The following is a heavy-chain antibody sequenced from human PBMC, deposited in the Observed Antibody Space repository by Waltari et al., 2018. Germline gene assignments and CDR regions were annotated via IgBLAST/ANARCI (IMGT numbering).Heavy chain of an antibody. D-gene: IGHD1-26*01. CDR2: IYTSGRT. CDR3: ARSLVGASAFDI. J-gene: IGHJ3*02. CDR1: GGSISSGSYY. V-gene: IGHV4-61*02. Sequence: QVQLQESGPGLVKPSQTLSLTCTVSGGSISSGSYYWSWIRQPAGKGLEWIGRIYTSGRTNYNPSLKSRVTISVDTSKNQFSLKLSSVTAADTAVYYCARSLVGASAFDIWGQGTMVTVSS.